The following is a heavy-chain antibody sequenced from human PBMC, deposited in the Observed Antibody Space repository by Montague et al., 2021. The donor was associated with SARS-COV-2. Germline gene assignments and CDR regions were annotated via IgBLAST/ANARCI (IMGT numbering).Heavy chain of an antibody. D-gene: IGHD4-17*01. J-gene: IGHJ6*02. V-gene: IGHV4-59*13. CDR2: IYYSGSVTT. CDR3: ARVRTADDYDDYETAGYSYYYGMDV. Sequence: SETLSLTCSVSGGSINNYYWGWVRQSPGKGLEWIGYIYYSGSVTTSYNPSLKSRVTISVDTSKNQFSLKLSSVTAADTAVYYCARVRTADDYDDYETAGYSYYYGMDVWGQGTTVTVSS. CDR1: GGSINNYY.